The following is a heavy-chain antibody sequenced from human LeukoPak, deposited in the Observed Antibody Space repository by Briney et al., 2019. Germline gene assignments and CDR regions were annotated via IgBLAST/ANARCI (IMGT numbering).Heavy chain of an antibody. CDR3: ARGEGTVPFDY. CDR1: GYTFTVYY. D-gene: IGHD3/OR15-3a*01. Sequence: ASVTVSFTSSGYTFTVYYMHWVRQAPGQGLEWMGWINPNSGGTNYAQKFQGRVTMTRDTSISTAYMELSRLRSDDTAVYFCARGEGTVPFDYWGQGTLVTVSS. CDR2: INPNSGGT. J-gene: IGHJ4*02. V-gene: IGHV1-2*02.